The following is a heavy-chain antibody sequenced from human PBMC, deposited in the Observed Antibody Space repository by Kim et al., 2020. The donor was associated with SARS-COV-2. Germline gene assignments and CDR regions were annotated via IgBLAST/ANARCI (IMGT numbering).Heavy chain of an antibody. CDR1: GYSFTSYW. D-gene: IGHD4-17*01. CDR2: IYPGDSDT. V-gene: IGHV5-51*01. J-gene: IGHJ6*02. CDR3: ARILRPSTVKAHYYGMYV. Sequence: GESLKISCKGSGYSFTSYWIGWVRQMPGKGLEWMGIIYPGDSDTRYSPSFQGQVTISADKSISTAYLQWSSLKASDTAMYYCARILRPSTVKAHYYGMYVWGQGTTVTVSS.